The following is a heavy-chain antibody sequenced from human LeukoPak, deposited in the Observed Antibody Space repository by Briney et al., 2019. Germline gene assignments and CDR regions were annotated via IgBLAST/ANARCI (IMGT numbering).Heavy chain of an antibody. CDR3: ARVSLRVAGELPVWFDP. J-gene: IGHJ5*02. CDR2: IIPIFGTA. CDR1: GGTFSSYA. D-gene: IGHD6-19*01. V-gene: IGHV1-69*06. Sequence: SVKVSCKASGGTFSSYAISWVQQAPGQGLEWMGGIIPIFGTANYAPKFQGRVTITADKSTSTAYMELSSLRSEDTAVYYCARVSLRVAGELPVWFDPWGQGTLVTVSS.